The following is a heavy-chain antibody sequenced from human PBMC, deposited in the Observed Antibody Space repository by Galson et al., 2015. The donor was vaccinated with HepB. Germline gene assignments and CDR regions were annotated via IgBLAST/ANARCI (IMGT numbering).Heavy chain of an antibody. CDR2: TNPNSGNT. J-gene: IGHJ6*02. Sequence: SVKVSCKASGYTFTSYDINWVRQATGQGLEWMGWTNPNSGNTGYAQKFQGRVTMTRNTSISTAYMELSSLRSEDTAVYYCARDQGTMVRGVIITGVGDYYYGMDVWGQGTTVTVSS. CDR3: ARDQGTMVRGVIITGVGDYYYGMDV. V-gene: IGHV1-8*01. D-gene: IGHD3-10*01. CDR1: GYTFTSYD.